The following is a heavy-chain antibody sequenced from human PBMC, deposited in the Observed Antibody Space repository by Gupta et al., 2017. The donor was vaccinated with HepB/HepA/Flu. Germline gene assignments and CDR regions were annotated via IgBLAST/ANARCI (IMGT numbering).Heavy chain of an antibody. V-gene: IGHV4-59*01. CDR1: DGSISSYY. D-gene: IGHD3-9*01. CDR2: IYYSGST. J-gene: IGHJ2*01. CDR3: ARLRMYYDILTGYSPYWYFDL. Sequence: QVQLQESGPGLVQPSETLSLTCTVSDGSISSYYWSWIRQPPGKGLEWIGYIYYSGSTNYNPSLKSRVTTSVDTSKNQFSLKLSSVSAADTAVYYCARLRMYYDILTGYSPYWYFDLWGRGTLVTVSS.